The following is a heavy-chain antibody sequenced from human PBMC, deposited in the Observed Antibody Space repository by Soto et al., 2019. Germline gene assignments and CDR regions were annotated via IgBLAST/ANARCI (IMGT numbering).Heavy chain of an antibody. CDR3: ARDREDNYYYDYMDV. D-gene: IGHD2-15*01. V-gene: IGHV3-30*04. Sequence: GGSLRLSCAASGFTFSSYAMHWVRQAPGKGLEWVAVISYDGSNKYYADSVKGRFTISRDNSKNTLYLQMNSLRAEDTAVYYCARDREDNYYYDYMDVWGKGTTVTVSS. J-gene: IGHJ6*03. CDR1: GFTFSSYA. CDR2: ISYDGSNK.